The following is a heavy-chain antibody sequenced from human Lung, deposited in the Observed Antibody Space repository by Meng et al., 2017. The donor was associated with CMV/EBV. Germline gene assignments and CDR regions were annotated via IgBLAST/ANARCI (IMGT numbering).Heavy chain of an antibody. CDR2: INHSGST. V-gene: IGHV4-34*01. D-gene: IGHD3-3*01. J-gene: IGHJ6*02. Sequence: SXTXSLXCAVYGGSFSGYYWSWIRQPPGKGLEWIGEINHSGSTNYNPSLKSRVTISVDTSKNQFSLKLSSVTAADTAVYYCARTPYDFWSGIYYYYYYGMDVXGQGXTVTVS. CDR1: GGSFSGYY. CDR3: ARTPYDFWSGIYYYYYYGMDV.